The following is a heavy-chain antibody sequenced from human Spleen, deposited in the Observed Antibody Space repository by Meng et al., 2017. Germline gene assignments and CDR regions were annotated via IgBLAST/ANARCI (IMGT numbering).Heavy chain of an antibody. CDR2: INPNSGGT. CDR3: AKSGRDILRYFDWLPTPLFDY. J-gene: IGHJ4*02. D-gene: IGHD3-9*01. Sequence: ASVKVSCKASGYTFTGYYMHWVRQAPGQGLEWMGWINPNSGGTNYAQKFQGRVTTTRDTSISTAYMELSRLRSDDTAVYYCAKSGRDILRYFDWLPTPLFDYWGQGTLVTVSS. V-gene: IGHV1-2*02. CDR1: GYTFTGYY.